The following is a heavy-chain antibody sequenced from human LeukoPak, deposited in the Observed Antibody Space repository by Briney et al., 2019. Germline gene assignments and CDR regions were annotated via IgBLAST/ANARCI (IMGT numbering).Heavy chain of an antibody. V-gene: IGHV4-59*12. CDR2: IYYSGST. D-gene: IGHD1-26*01. Sequence: PSETLSLTCTVSGGSISSYYWSWIRQPPGKGLEWIGYIYYSGSTNYNPSLKSRVTISVDTSKNQFSLKLSSVTAADTAVYYCARGLPYSGSYTYFDYWGQGTLVTVSS. CDR1: GGSISSYY. J-gene: IGHJ4*02. CDR3: ARGLPYSGSYTYFDY.